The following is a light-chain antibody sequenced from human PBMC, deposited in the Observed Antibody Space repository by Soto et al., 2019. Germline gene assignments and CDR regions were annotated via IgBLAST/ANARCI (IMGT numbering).Light chain of an antibody. CDR2: AAS. CDR1: QGIGNY. CDR3: QKYNSAVFT. J-gene: IGKJ3*01. Sequence: DTQMTQSPSSLSASVGARVTITCRASQGIGNYLAWYQQRPGKVPKLLIYAASTLQSGVPSRFSGSGSGTDFTLTISSLQPEDVATYYCQKYNSAVFTFGPGTKVDI. V-gene: IGKV1-27*01.